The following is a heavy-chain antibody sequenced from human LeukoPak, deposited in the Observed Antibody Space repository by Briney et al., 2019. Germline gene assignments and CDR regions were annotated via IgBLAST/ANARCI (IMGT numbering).Heavy chain of an antibody. D-gene: IGHD3-10*01. CDR3: ARGAFGQFDY. J-gene: IGHJ4*01. V-gene: IGHV3-21*01. Sequence: GGSLRLSCAASGFIFSSYSMNWVRQAPGKGLEWVSSLSSDSTYIYHADSVKGRFTISRDNAKNSLYLQMNSLRAEDTALYYCARGAFGQFDYWGRGTLVTVSS. CDR1: GFIFSSYS. CDR2: LSSDSTYI.